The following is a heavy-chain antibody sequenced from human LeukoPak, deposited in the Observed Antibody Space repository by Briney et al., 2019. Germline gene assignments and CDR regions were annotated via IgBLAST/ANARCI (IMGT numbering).Heavy chain of an antibody. Sequence: PGGSLRLSCVASGFTFSSYWMSWVRQAPGKGLEWVANIKQDGSEKYYVDSVKGRFTISRDNAKNSLYLQMNSLRVEDTAVYYCARRYFDYWGQGTLVTVSP. CDR1: GFTFSSYW. CDR3: ARRYFDY. J-gene: IGHJ4*02. CDR2: IKQDGSEK. V-gene: IGHV3-7*03.